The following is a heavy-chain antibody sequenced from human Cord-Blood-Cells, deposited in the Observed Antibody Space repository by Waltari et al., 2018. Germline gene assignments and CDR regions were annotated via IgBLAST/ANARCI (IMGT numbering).Heavy chain of an antibody. CDR3: ASSSSLEYFQH. J-gene: IGHJ1*01. V-gene: IGHV4-34*01. Sequence: QVQLQQWGAGLLKPSETLSLTCAVYGGSFSGYYWSWIRQPPGKGLEWIGEISISGSTNYNPSLKSRVTISVDTSKNQFSLKLSSVTAADTAVYYCASSSSLEYFQHWGQGTLVTVSS. CDR2: ISISGST. CDR1: GGSFSGYY. D-gene: IGHD6-13*01.